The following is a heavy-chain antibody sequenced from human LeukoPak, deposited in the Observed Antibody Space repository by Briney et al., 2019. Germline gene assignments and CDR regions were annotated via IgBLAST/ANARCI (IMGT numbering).Heavy chain of an antibody. J-gene: IGHJ6*02. V-gene: IGHV4-59*08. CDR3: ARGYTGYYYFYGMDV. D-gene: IGHD5-18*01. CDR2: IYYTGNT. Sequence: SETLSLTCTVSDGSISSYYWSWIRQPPGKGLEWFGYIYYTGNTNYNPSLKSRVTMSVDTSKNQFSLKLSSVTAADTAVYYCARGYTGYYYFYGMDVWGQGTTVTVSS. CDR1: DGSISSYY.